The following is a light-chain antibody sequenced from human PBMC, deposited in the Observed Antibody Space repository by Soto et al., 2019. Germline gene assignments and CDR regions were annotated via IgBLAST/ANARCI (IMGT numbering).Light chain of an antibody. J-gene: IGKJ1*01. V-gene: IGKV3-20*01. CDR1: QSVSNDF. CDR3: QRYDTSLTLT. Sequence: EIVWTQSPGILSLSPREGATLSCMASQSVSNDFLAWYQQKPGQAPRLLIYGASTRATDIPDRFSGSGSETDFTLTISRLEPEDFAVYYCQRYDTSLTLTVGQGGKVAIK. CDR2: GAS.